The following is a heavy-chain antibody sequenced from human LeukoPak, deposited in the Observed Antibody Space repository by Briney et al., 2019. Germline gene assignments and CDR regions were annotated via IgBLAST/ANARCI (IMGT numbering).Heavy chain of an antibody. J-gene: IGHJ4*02. V-gene: IGHV4-59*08. CDR1: GGSISSYY. Sequence: SETLSLTCTVSGGSISSYYWSWIRQPPGKGLEWIGSIYHSGSTYYNPSLKSRVTISVDTSKNQFSLKLSSVTAADTAVYYCARRPYYYDSRGYRDYWGQGTLVTVSS. CDR3: ARRPYYYDSRGYRDY. CDR2: IYHSGST. D-gene: IGHD3-22*01.